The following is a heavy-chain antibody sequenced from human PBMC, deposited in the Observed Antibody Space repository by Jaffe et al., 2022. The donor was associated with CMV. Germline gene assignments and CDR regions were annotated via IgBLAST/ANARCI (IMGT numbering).Heavy chain of an antibody. CDR3: ARVPDNIAAAGHNDY. CDR2: ISSSGSTI. V-gene: IGHV3-48*03. CDR1: GFTFSSYE. Sequence: EVQLVESGGGLVQPGGSLRLSCAASGFTFSSYEMNWVRQAPGKGLEWVSYISSSGSTIYYADSVKGRFTISRDNAKNSLYLQMNSLRAEDTAVYYCARVPDNIAAAGHNDYWGQGTLVTVSS. J-gene: IGHJ4*02. D-gene: IGHD6-13*01.